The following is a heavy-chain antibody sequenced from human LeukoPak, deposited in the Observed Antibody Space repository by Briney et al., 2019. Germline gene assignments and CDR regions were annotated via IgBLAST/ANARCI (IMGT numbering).Heavy chain of an antibody. J-gene: IGHJ4*02. CDR3: ARHDSSGWYFGYFDY. D-gene: IGHD6-19*01. CDR1: GGSISSYY. Sequence: SETLSLTCTVSGGSISSYYWSWIRQPPGKGLEWIGYIYYSGSTNYNPSLKGRVTISVDTSKNQFSLKLSSVTAADTAVYYCARHDSSGWYFGYFDYWGQGTLVTVSS. V-gene: IGHV4-59*08. CDR2: IYYSGST.